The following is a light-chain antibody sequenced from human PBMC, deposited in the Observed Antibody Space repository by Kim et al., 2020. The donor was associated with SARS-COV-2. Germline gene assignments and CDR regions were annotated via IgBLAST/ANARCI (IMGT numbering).Light chain of an antibody. J-gene: IGLJ2*01. Sequence: PGKAARITWWGNNIGSKSVHWYQQKPGQAPVLVIYYDSDRPSGIPERFSGSNSGNTATLTISRVEAGDEADYYCQVWDSSSDHPRVFGGGTQLTVL. V-gene: IGLV3-21*04. CDR3: QVWDSSSDHPRV. CDR1: NIGSKS. CDR2: YDS.